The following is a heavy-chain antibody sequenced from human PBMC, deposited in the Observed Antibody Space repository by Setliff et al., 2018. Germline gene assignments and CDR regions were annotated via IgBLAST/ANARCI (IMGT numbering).Heavy chain of an antibody. Sequence: SVKVSCKTSGYPFTHQGISWVRQAPGQGLEWMGWISAYNGDTNFIQKFHDRVTMTTDRSTSTAYMELRSLGSDDTAMYYCARGGYGGYHEALDIWGQGTMVTVSS. CDR3: ARGGYGGYHEALDI. J-gene: IGHJ3*02. CDR2: ISAYNGDT. CDR1: GYPFTHQG. D-gene: IGHD5-12*01. V-gene: IGHV1-18*01.